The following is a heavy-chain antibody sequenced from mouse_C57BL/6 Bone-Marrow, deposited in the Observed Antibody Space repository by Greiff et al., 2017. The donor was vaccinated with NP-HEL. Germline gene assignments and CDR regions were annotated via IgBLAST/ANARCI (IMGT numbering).Heavy chain of an antibody. Sequence: EVKVVESGEGLVKPGGSLKLSCAASGFTFSSYAMSWVRQTPEKRLEWVAYISSGGDYIYYADTVKGRFTISRDNARNTLYLQMSSLKSEDTAMYYCTREDYSNPFAYWGQGTLVTVSA. CDR1: GFTFSSYA. D-gene: IGHD2-5*01. CDR3: TREDYSNPFAY. J-gene: IGHJ3*01. CDR2: ISSGGDYI. V-gene: IGHV5-9-1*02.